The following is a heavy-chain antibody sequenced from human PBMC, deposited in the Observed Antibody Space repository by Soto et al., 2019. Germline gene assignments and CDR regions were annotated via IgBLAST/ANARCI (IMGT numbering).Heavy chain of an antibody. V-gene: IGHV4-39*01. J-gene: IGHJ4*02. D-gene: IGHD2-15*01. Sequence: QLQLQESGQGLVKPSETLTLTCTVSGGSISSSSYYWGWIRQSPGKGLEWIGSIYYSGSTYYNPSLKSRVTISVDTSKNQFSLKLSSVTAADTAVYYCARIYCSGGSCYPYYFDYWGQGTLVTVSS. CDR3: ARIYCSGGSCYPYYFDY. CDR1: GGSISSSSYY. CDR2: IYYSGST.